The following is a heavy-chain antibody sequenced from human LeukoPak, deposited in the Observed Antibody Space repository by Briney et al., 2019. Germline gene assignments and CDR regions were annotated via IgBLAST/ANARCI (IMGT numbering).Heavy chain of an antibody. D-gene: IGHD1-14*01. CDR2: ISWNGGSI. J-gene: IGHJ4*02. CDR1: GFTIDDYT. Sequence: GGSPRLSCAASGFTIDDYTMHWVRRDPRKSVGWVLGISWNGGSISYADSVKDRFTISRDNAKNSLYLQMNSLRAEDTALYYCAKDGRNCFDYWGLGTLVSVSS. V-gene: IGHV3-9*01. CDR3: AKDGRNCFDY.